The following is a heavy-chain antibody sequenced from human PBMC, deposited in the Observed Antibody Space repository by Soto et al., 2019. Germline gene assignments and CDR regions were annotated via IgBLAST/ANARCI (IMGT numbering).Heavy chain of an antibody. J-gene: IGHJ6*02. CDR3: ARQGYGGLHGLVDV. CDR2: INYSGDT. CDR1: GGSLRGYY. D-gene: IGHD3-10*01. V-gene: IGHV4-59*08. Sequence: QVQLQESGPRLVKPSETLPLTCTVSGGSLRGYYCSWFRQPPGKGLEWVGYINYSGDTYYNPSLGTRVTMSVDTPNNQYSLMITSLTATDTAVYYCARQGYGGLHGLVDVWGQGTTVTVSS.